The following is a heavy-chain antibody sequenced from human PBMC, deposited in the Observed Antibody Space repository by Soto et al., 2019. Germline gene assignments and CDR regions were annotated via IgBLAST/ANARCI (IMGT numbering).Heavy chain of an antibody. Sequence: SETLPLTCLVSGGSVTSYRWTWIRRRPGEGLEWIGYLYSCGATYYIPSLKPRVSISLHKSQNFFSLQLTSVTAADSAVYYSATTNGAYSYDSVSWGQGTLVTVSS. CDR2: LYSCGAT. V-gene: IGHV4-59*02. D-gene: IGHD3-22*01. J-gene: IGHJ5*02. CDR3: ATTNGAYSYDSVS. CDR1: GGSVTSYR.